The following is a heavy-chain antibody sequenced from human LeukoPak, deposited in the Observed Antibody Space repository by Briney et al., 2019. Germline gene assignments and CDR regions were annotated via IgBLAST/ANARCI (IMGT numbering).Heavy chain of an antibody. CDR3: ATGGGFGERFDY. CDR1: GCTLTELS. D-gene: IGHD3-10*01. CDR2: FDPEDGET. J-gene: IGHJ4*02. V-gene: IGHV1-24*01. Sequence: ASVKVSCKVSGCTLTELSMHWVRQAPGKGLEWMGGFDPEDGETIYAQKFQGRVTMTEDTSTDTAYMELSSLRSEDTAVYYCATGGGFGERFDYWGQGTLVTVSS.